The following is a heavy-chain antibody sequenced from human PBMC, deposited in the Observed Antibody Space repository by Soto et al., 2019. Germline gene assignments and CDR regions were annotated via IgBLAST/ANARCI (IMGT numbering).Heavy chain of an antibody. V-gene: IGHV3-23*01. CDR1: GFTFSSYA. Sequence: EVQLLESGGGLVQPGGSLRLSCAASGFTFSSYAMSWVRQAPGKGLEWVSAISGSGGSTYYADSVKGRFTISRDNSKNTLYLQMNSLRADDTAVYYCAKDAGYSGYDDGGAFDYWGQGTLVTVSS. D-gene: IGHD5-12*01. CDR3: AKDAGYSGYDDGGAFDY. CDR2: ISGSGGST. J-gene: IGHJ4*02.